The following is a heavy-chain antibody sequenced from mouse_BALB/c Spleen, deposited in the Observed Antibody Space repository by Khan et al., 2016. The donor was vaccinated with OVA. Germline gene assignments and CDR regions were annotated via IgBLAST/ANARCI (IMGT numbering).Heavy chain of an antibody. V-gene: IGHV3-2*02. J-gene: IGHJ4*01. Sequence: EVKLEESGPGLVKPSQSLSLTCTVTGYSITSDYAWNWIRQFPGNKLEWMGYISYSGSTNYNPAFKSRISITRDTSKNQFFLQLNSMTTEDTATYYCARDGSRYNYAMDYWGQGTSVTVSS. D-gene: IGHD2-3*01. CDR3: ARDGSRYNYAMDY. CDR1: GYSITSDYA. CDR2: ISYSGST.